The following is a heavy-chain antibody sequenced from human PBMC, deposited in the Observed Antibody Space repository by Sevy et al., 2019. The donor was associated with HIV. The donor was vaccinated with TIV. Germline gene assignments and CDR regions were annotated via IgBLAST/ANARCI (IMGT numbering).Heavy chain of an antibody. Sequence: GGSLRLSCAASGFTVSSNYMSWVRQAPGKGLEWVSVIYSGGSTYYADSVKGRFTTSRDNSKNTLYLQMNSLRAEDTAVYYGASLPHINYYYGMDVWGQGTTVTVSS. J-gene: IGHJ6*02. D-gene: IGHD2-21*01. CDR2: IYSGGST. V-gene: IGHV3-53*01. CDR3: ASLPHINYYYGMDV. CDR1: GFTVSSNY.